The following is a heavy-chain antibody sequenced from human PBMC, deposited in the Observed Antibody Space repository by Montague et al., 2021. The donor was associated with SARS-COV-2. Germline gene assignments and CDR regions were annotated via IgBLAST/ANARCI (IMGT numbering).Heavy chain of an antibody. CDR3: ARDFGESRDH. CDR1: GFTVSSNY. CDR2: IYSSGRT. D-gene: IGHD3-10*01. J-gene: IGHJ4*02. V-gene: IGHV3-53*01. Sequence: SLRLSCAASGFTVSSNYMSWVRQAPGKGLEWVSLIYSSGRTSYADSVTGRFTMSRDNSKNTLYLQMNSPRAEDTAVYYCARDFGESRDHWGQGTLVTVSS.